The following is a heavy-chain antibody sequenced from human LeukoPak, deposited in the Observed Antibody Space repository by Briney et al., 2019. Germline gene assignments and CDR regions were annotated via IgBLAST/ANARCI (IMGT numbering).Heavy chain of an antibody. CDR3: ARAAYSSSWLTTSNDY. J-gene: IGHJ4*02. D-gene: IGHD6-13*01. Sequence: SVKVSCKASGGTFSSYAISWVRQAPGQGLEWMGRIIPILGIANYAQKFQGRVTITADKSTSTAYMELSSLRSEDTAVYYCARAAYSSSWLTTSNDYWGQGTLVTVSS. V-gene: IGHV1-69*04. CDR1: GGTFSSYA. CDR2: IIPILGIA.